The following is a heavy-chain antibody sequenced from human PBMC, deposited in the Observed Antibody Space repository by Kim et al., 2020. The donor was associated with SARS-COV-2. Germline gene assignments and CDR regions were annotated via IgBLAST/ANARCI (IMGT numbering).Heavy chain of an antibody. D-gene: IGHD6-19*01. V-gene: IGHV4-59*13. Sequence: SETLSLTCTVSGGSISTYYWSWIRQPPEKGLEWIGYIYYSGTTNYNPSLQSRVTISLDTSKSQVSLKLPSVIAADPAVYYCARGVGSGWPPNYYYGMDVWGQGTTVTVSS. CDR3: ARGVGSGWPPNYYYGMDV. CDR2: IYYSGTT. CDR1: GGSISTYY. J-gene: IGHJ6*02.